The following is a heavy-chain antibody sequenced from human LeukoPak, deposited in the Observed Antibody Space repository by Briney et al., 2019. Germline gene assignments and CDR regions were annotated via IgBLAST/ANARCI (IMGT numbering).Heavy chain of an antibody. CDR2: ISGSGGST. J-gene: IGHJ6*02. CDR1: GFAFSSYA. D-gene: IGHD4-17*01. Sequence: GGSLRLSCAASGFAFSSYAMNWVRQAPGKGLEWVSAISGSGGSTYYADSVKGRFTISRDNSKNTLYLQMNSLRAEDTAVYYCAKGLRNYYYYGMDVWGQGTMVTVSS. V-gene: IGHV3-23*01. CDR3: AKGLRNYYYYGMDV.